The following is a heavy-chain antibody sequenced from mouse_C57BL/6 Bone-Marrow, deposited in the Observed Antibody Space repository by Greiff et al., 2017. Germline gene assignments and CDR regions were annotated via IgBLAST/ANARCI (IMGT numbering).Heavy chain of an antibody. CDR2: INPYNGGT. V-gene: IGHV1-19*01. CDR1: GYTFTDYY. D-gene: IGHD1-1*01. Sequence: EVQLQESGPVLVKPGASVKMSCKASGYTFTDYYLNWVKQSHGKSLEWIGVINPYNGGTSYNLKFKGKATLTVYKSSSIAYMELNSLTSEYSAVYYCAREGVSYGSSYRYFDVWGTGTTVTVSS. J-gene: IGHJ1*03. CDR3: AREGVSYGSSYRYFDV.